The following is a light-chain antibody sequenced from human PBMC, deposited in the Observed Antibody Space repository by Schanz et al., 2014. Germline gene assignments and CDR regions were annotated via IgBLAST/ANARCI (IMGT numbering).Light chain of an antibody. V-gene: IGKV1-12*01. CDR2: GAS. CDR1: QGISSW. Sequence: DIQMTQSPSSVSASVGDRVTITCRASQGISSWIAWYQQKPGKAPKLLIYGASNLEAGVPSRFSGSGSGTDFTFTFSSLQPEDVAVYYCQQYVSYPYSFGQGTRLEI. CDR3: QQYVSYPYS. J-gene: IGKJ2*03.